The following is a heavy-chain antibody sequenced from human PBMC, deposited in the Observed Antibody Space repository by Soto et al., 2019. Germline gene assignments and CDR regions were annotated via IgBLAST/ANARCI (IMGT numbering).Heavy chain of an antibody. CDR1: GFTFSSFW. J-gene: IGHJ4*02. CDR2: ISTDGSST. CDR3: ARGGTVTTRWGLFDY. D-gene: IGHD4-17*01. V-gene: IGHV3-74*01. Sequence: EVQLVESGGGLVQPGGSLRLSCAASGFTFSSFWMHWVRQTPGKGPVWVSRISTDGSSTGYADSVTGRFTISRDSAKNTLYLQMDSLRAEDTAIYSCARGGTVTTRWGLFDYLGQGTLVTVSS.